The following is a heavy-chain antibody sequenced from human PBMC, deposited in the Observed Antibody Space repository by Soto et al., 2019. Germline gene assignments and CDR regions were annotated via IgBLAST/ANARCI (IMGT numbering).Heavy chain of an antibody. CDR3: ARDSRGYSP. CDR2: INHSGST. D-gene: IGHD5-12*01. J-gene: IGHJ5*02. V-gene: IGHV4-34*01. Sequence: LSLTCAVYVGSFSGYYWSWIRPPPGKGLEWIGEINHSGSTNYNPSLKSRVTISVDTPKNQFSLKLSSVTAADTAVYYCARDSRGYSPWGQGTLVTAP. CDR1: VGSFSGYY.